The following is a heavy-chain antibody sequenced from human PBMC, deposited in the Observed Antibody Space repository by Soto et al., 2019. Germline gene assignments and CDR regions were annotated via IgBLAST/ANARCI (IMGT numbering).Heavy chain of an antibody. D-gene: IGHD3-22*01. Sequence: EVQLVESGGGLVQPGGSLRLSCAASGFTFSSYWMSWVRQAPGKGLEWVANIKQDGSEKYYVDSVKGRSTISRDNAKNSLYLQMNSLRAEDTAVYYCARDLITMIVAEEDVWGQGTTVTVSS. CDR1: GFTFSSYW. J-gene: IGHJ6*02. CDR3: ARDLITMIVAEEDV. CDR2: IKQDGSEK. V-gene: IGHV3-7*05.